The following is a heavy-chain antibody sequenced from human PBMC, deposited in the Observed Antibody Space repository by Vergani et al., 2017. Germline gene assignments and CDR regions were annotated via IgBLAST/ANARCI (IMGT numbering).Heavy chain of an antibody. J-gene: IGHJ4*02. D-gene: IGHD3-9*01. CDR2: IRPKTDGETT. CDR1: GFTFSSAW. V-gene: IGHV3-15*01. CDR3: TTPTKWGLRYYFDY. Sequence: EVQPVESGGGLVKPGGSLRLSCTTSGFTFSSAWMSWVRQAPGKGLEWVARIRPKTDGETTDYAEPVKGRFTISRDDSKNTLYLQMNSLKTEDTAVYYCTTPTKWGLRYYFDYWGQGTLVTVSS.